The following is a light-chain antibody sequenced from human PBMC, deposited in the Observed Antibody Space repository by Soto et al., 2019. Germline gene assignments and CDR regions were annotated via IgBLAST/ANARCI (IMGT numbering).Light chain of an antibody. V-gene: IGKV3-20*01. CDR3: QQYGSSGGIT. Sequence: EIVLTQSPATLSSSPGERATLSCRASQSVDINLAWYRQKPGQAPRLLIYAASSRATGIPDRFSGSGSGTDFTLTITRLEPEDSAMYYCQQYGSSGGITFGHGTRLEIK. J-gene: IGKJ5*01. CDR1: QSVDIN. CDR2: AAS.